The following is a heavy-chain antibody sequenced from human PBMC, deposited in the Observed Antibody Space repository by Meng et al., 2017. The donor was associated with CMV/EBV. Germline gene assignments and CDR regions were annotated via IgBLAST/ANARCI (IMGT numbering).Heavy chain of an antibody. J-gene: IGHJ4*02. CDR3: ARDSAYYDFGSGNPLLDY. D-gene: IGHD3-3*01. Sequence: GGSLRPSCAASGFTFRSYSMNWVRQAPGKGLAWVSSISSSRSYIYYADSVKGRFTISRDNAKNSLYLQMNSLRAEDTAVDYCARDSAYYDFGSGNPLLDYWGQGTLVTVSS. CDR1: GFTFRSYS. CDR2: ISSSRSYI. V-gene: IGHV3-21*01.